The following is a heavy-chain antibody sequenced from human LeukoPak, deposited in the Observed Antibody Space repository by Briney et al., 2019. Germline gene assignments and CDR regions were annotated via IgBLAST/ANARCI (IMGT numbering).Heavy chain of an antibody. Sequence: PSETLSLTCAVYGGTFSGYYWSWIRQPPGKGLEWIGEINHSGSTYYNPSLKSRVTISVDTSKNQFSLKLSSVTAADTAVYYCATVYSSSPTTNYYGMDVWGQGTTVTVSS. D-gene: IGHD6-13*01. CDR2: INHSGST. J-gene: IGHJ6*02. CDR1: GGTFSGYY. V-gene: IGHV4-34*08. CDR3: ATVYSSSPTTNYYGMDV.